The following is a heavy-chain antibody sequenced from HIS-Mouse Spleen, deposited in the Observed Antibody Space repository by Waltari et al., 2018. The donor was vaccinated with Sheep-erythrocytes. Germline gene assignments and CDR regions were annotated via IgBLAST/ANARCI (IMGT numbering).Heavy chain of an antibody. J-gene: IGHJ4*02. Sequence: QVQLVESGGGVVQPGRSLRLSCAASGFTFSSYGMHWVRQAPGKGLEWVAVISYDGSNKYYADSVKGRFTISRDNSKNTLYLQMNSLRAEDMAVYYCAKPRLYSSGEGPFDYWGQGTLVTVSS. CDR2: ISYDGSNK. D-gene: IGHD6-19*01. CDR3: AKPRLYSSGEGPFDY. V-gene: IGHV3-30*18. CDR1: GFTFSSYG.